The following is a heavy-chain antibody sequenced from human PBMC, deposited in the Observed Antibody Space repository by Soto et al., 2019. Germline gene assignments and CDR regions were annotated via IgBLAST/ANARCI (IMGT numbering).Heavy chain of an antibody. J-gene: IGHJ3*02. CDR2: IKQDGSEK. V-gene: IGHV3-7*01. CDR1: GFTFSSYY. CDR3: ARDGYSAGFDI. Sequence: TGGSLRLSCAASGFTFSSYYMSWVRQAPGKGLEWVANIKQDGSEKYYVDSVKGRFTISRDNAKNSLYLQMNSLRAEDTAVYYCARDGYSAGFDIWGQGTMVTVSS. D-gene: IGHD5-18*01.